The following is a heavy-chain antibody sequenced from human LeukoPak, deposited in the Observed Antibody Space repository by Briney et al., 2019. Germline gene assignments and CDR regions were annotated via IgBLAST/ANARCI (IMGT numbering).Heavy chain of an antibody. V-gene: IGHV3-30*02. CDR2: IRYDGSNK. J-gene: IGHJ4*02. CDR3: ANLRPRSGWPFDY. D-gene: IGHD6-19*01. CDR1: GFTFSSYA. Sequence: GGSLRLSCAASGFTFSSYAMSWVRQAPGKGLEWVAFIRYDGSNKYYADSVKGRFTISRDNSQTTLYLQMNSLRAEDTAVYYCANLRPRSGWPFDYWGQGTLVTVSS.